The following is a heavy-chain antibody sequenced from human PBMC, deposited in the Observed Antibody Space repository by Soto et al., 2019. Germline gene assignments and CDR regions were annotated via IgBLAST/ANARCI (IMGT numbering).Heavy chain of an antibody. CDR3: ARDDDYEANGLDY. V-gene: IGHV3-33*01. Sequence: SCKASGFTFSRYGMHWLRQAPGEGLEWMAVIVNDGSDRDYAASVAGRFTISRDNSKNTLYLQMDNLGVDDTAMYYCARDDDYEANGLDYWGQGTLVTVSS. CDR2: IVNDGSDR. J-gene: IGHJ4*02. CDR1: GFTFSRYG. D-gene: IGHD4-17*01.